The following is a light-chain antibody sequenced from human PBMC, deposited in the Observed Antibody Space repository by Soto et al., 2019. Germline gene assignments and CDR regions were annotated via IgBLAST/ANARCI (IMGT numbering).Light chain of an antibody. Sequence: QSVLTQPRSVSGSPGQSVTISCTGTSSDVGGYNYVSWYQQYSGKAPKLMIYDVSKRPSGVPDRFSGSKSGNTASLTISGLQAEDEADYSRCSYEDTNTFVFGTGTKVTVL. CDR2: DVS. J-gene: IGLJ1*01. CDR3: CSYEDTNTFV. V-gene: IGLV2-11*01. CDR1: SSDVGGYNY.